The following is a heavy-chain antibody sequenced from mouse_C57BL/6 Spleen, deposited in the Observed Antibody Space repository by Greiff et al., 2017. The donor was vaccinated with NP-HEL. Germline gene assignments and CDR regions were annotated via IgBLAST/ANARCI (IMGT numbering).Heavy chain of an antibody. Sequence: EVKLMESGGGLVKPGGSLKLSCAASGFTFSSYAMSWVRQTPEKRLEWVATISDGGSYTYYPDNVKGRITISRDNAKNNLYLQMSHLKSEDTAMYYCARDPAYYGSSPYYAMDYWGQGTSVTVAS. CDR3: ARDPAYYGSSPYYAMDY. J-gene: IGHJ4*01. D-gene: IGHD1-1*01. CDR2: ISDGGSYT. V-gene: IGHV5-4*01. CDR1: GFTFSSYA.